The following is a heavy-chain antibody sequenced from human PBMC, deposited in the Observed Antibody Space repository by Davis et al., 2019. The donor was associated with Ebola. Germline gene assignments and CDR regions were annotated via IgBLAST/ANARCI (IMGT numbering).Heavy chain of an antibody. Sequence: SETLSLTCTVSGVSISSGAFYWSWIRQHPGKGLEWIGHVYYSGTTYYNPSLTSRLSMSISTSKSQFSLRLNSVTAADTAVYYCARDHGRSSFFDYWGPGILATVSS. CDR2: VYYSGTT. D-gene: IGHD2-2*01. J-gene: IGHJ4*02. CDR3: ARDHGRSSFFDY. CDR1: GVSISSGAFY. V-gene: IGHV4-31*03.